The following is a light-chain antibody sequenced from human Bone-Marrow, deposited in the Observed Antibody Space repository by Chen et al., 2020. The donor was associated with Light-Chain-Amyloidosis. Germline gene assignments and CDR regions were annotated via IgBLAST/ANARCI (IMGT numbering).Light chain of an antibody. J-gene: IGLJ3*02. Sequence: SYVLTQPSSVSVAPGQTATIACGRNNIGSTSVHWYQQTPGQAPLLVVYDYSDRPSWIPERLSGSNSGNTATLTISRVEAGDEADYYCQVWDRSSDRPVFGGGTKLTVL. V-gene: IGLV3-21*02. CDR3: QVWDRSSDRPV. CDR2: DYS. CDR1: NIGSTS.